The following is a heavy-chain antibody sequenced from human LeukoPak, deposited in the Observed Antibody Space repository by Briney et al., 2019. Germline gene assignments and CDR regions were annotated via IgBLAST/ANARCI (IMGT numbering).Heavy chain of an antibody. D-gene: IGHD6-13*01. V-gene: IGHV4-30-2*01. CDR2: IYHSGST. J-gene: IGHJ4*02. Sequence: SQTLSLTCAVSGGSISSGGSSWSWIRQPPGKGLEWIGYIYHSGSTYYNPSLKSRVTISVDTSKNQFSLKLSSVTAADTAVYYCARGGYSSSWYGDGFDYWGQGTLVTVSS. CDR3: ARGGYSSSWYGDGFDY. CDR1: GGSISSGGSS.